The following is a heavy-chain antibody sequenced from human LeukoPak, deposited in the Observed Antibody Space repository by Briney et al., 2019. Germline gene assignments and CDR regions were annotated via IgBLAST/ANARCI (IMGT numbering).Heavy chain of an antibody. CDR2: ISAYNGNT. V-gene: IGHV1-18*01. CDR3: ARERDYHDRGPLDY. J-gene: IGHJ4*02. D-gene: IGHD3-22*01. CDR1: GYTFTSYG. Sequence: GASVKVSCKASGYTFTSYGISWVRQAPGQGLEWMGWISAYNGNTNYAQKLQGRVTMTRDTSISTAYMELSRLRSDDTAVYYCARERDYHDRGPLDYWGQGTLVTVSS.